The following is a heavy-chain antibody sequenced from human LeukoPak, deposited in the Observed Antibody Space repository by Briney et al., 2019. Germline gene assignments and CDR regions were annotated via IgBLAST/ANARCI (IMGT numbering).Heavy chain of an antibody. V-gene: IGHV3-21*01. Sequence: GGSLRLSCAASGFTFSSYSMNWVRQAPGKGLEWVSSISSSSSYIYYADSVKGRFTISRDNAKNSLYLQMNSLRADDTAVYYCARGAYSSPSMADYWGQGTLVTVSS. CDR2: ISSSSSYI. CDR3: ARGAYSSPSMADY. CDR1: GFTFSSYS. D-gene: IGHD6-6*01. J-gene: IGHJ4*02.